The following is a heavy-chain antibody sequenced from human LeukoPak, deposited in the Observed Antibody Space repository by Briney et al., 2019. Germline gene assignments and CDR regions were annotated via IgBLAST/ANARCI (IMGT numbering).Heavy chain of an antibody. CDR3: AIPVAGPLYFDY. CDR1: GGSISSSSYY. CDR2: IYYSGST. V-gene: IGHV4-39*01. Sequence: SETLSLTCTVSGGSISSSSYYWGWIRQPPGKGLEWIGSIYYSGSTYYNPSLKSRVTMSVDTSKNQFSLKLSSVTAADTAVYYCAIPVAGPLYFDYWGQGTLVTVSS. J-gene: IGHJ4*02. D-gene: IGHD6-19*01.